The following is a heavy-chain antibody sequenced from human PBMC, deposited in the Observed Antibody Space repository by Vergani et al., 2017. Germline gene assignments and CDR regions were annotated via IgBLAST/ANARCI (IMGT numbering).Heavy chain of an antibody. D-gene: IGHD3-10*01. Sequence: QVQLLESGGGVFQPGRSLRLSCAASGFTFSSYAMHWVRQAPGKGLEWVAVISYDGSNKYYADSVKGRFTISRDNSKNTLYLQMNSLRAEDTAVYYCARALRITMVRGVDDYYYMDVWGKGTTVTVSS. CDR3: ARALRITMVRGVDDYYYMDV. CDR1: GFTFSSYA. V-gene: IGHV3-30-3*01. J-gene: IGHJ6*03. CDR2: ISYDGSNK.